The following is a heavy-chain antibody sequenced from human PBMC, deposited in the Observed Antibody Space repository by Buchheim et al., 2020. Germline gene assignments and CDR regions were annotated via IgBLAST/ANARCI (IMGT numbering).Heavy chain of an antibody. CDR3: ARDPSSSATFDS. CDR2: IYHTGST. CDR1: GGSITSSHW. Sequence: QVQLQESGPGLVKPSGTLSLTCAASGGSITSSHWWTWVRQPPGKGLEWIGEIYHTGSTNYRPSHASRVTILVDRSKNQFSLTLRSVTAADTGFYYCARDPSSSATFDSWGQGTL. J-gene: IGHJ5*01. D-gene: IGHD2-2*01. V-gene: IGHV4-4*02.